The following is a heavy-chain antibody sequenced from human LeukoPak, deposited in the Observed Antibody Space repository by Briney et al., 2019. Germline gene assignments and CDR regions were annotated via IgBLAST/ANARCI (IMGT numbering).Heavy chain of an antibody. CDR3: ARDKDGYNYVPYY. V-gene: IGHV1-2*02. J-gene: IGHJ4*02. D-gene: IGHD5-24*01. Sequence: ASVKVSCKASGYTFAAYYIHWLRQAPGQGLEWMGWINPNSGGTNYAQKFQDRVTMTGDTSINTAYMELSRLRSDDTAVYYCARDKDGYNYVPYYWGQGTPVTVSS. CDR1: GYTFAAYY. CDR2: INPNSGGT.